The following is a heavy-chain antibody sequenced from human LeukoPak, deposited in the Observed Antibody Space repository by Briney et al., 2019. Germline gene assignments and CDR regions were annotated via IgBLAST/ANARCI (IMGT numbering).Heavy chain of an antibody. CDR1: GGSFSGYY. D-gene: IGHD4-17*01. J-gene: IGHJ4*02. Sequence: PSETLSLTCAVYGGSFSGYYWSWVRQPPGKGLEWMWEINHSGSTNYNPSLKIRVTISVDTSKNQFSLKMSSVTAAHTAVYSCATTKKVDHGDYENYFDYWGQGTLVTVSS. CDR2: INHSGST. V-gene: IGHV4-34*01. CDR3: ATTKKVDHGDYENYFDY.